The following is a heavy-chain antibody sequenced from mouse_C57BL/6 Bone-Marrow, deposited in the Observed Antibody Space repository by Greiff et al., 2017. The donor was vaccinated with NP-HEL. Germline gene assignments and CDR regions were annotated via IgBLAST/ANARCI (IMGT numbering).Heavy chain of an antibody. D-gene: IGHD1-1*01. Sequence: EVQGVESGGDLVKPGGSLKLSCAASGFTFSSYGMSWVRQTPDKRLEWVATISSGGSYTYYPDSVKGRFTISRDNAKNTLYLQMSSLKSEDTAMYYCARRGYYGSFYYAMDYWGQGTSVTGSS. CDR2: ISSGGSYT. CDR1: GFTFSSYG. CDR3: ARRGYYGSFYYAMDY. V-gene: IGHV5-6*01. J-gene: IGHJ4*01.